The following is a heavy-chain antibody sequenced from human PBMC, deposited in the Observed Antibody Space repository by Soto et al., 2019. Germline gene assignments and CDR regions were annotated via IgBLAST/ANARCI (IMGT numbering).Heavy chain of an antibody. D-gene: IGHD3-9*01. CDR3: ARVSPFILGSPL. CDR2: ITGSGGAV. J-gene: IGHJ4*02. V-gene: IGHV3-48*03. CDR1: GFDFSGAE. Sequence: PGGSLRLSCSASGFDFSGAEMNWFRQVPGKGLEWVAYITGSGGAVFHADSVKGRFNISRDNARNSLFLQMNSLTADDTGVYYCARVSPFILGSPLWGQGTLVTV.